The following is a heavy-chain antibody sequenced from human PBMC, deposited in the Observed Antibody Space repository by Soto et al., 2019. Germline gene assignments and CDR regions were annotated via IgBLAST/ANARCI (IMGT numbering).Heavy chain of an antibody. V-gene: IGHV3-30-3*01. CDR1: GFTFSSYA. CDR2: ISYDGYNK. D-gene: IGHD3-10*01. J-gene: IGHJ4*02. Sequence: QVPLVESGGGVVQPGRSLRLSCAASGFTFSSYAMHWVRQAPGKGLEWVAAISYDGYNKYYADSVKGRFTISRDNSKNTLDLQMNSLRAEDTAVYYCARDLRRMVRGIEYWGQGTLVTVSS. CDR3: ARDLRRMVRGIEY.